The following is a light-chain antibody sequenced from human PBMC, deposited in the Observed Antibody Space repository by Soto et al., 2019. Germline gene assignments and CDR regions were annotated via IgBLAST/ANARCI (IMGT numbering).Light chain of an antibody. Sequence: QSVLTQPPSASGTPGQRVTISCSGSSSNIGSNTVSWYQQLAGTAPKLLIYSNNERPSGVPDRFSVSKSDTSASLAISGLQSEDEADYYCAAWDDSLNGVVFGGRTKLTVL. J-gene: IGLJ2*01. CDR1: SSNIGSNT. V-gene: IGLV1-44*01. CDR3: AAWDDSLNGVV. CDR2: SNN.